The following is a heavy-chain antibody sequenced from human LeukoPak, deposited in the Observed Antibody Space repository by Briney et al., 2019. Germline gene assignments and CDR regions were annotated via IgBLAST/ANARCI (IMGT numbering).Heavy chain of an antibody. V-gene: IGHV1-69*13. Sequence: SVKVSCKASGGTFSSYAISWVRQAPGQGLEWMGGIIPIFGTANYAQKFQGRVTITADESTSTAYMELSSLRSEDTAVYYCARSPTGIAAGLDYYYYYMDVWGKGTTVTVSS. J-gene: IGHJ6*03. CDR3: ARSPTGIAAGLDYYYYYMDV. CDR1: GGTFSSYA. CDR2: IIPIFGTA. D-gene: IGHD6-6*01.